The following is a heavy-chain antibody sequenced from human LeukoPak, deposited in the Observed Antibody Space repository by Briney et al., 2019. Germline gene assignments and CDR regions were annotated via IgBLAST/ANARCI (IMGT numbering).Heavy chain of an antibody. CDR1: GFTVSTNY. J-gene: IGHJ4*02. Sequence: GGSLRLSCAASGFTVSTNYMSWVRQAPGKGLEWVSVIYSGDYTYYADSVKGRFTISRVISKNTLYLQMNSLRAEDTAVYYCAVVDNSGWYCHDYWGQGTLVTVSS. CDR3: AVVDNSGWYCHDY. CDR2: IYSGDYT. D-gene: IGHD6-19*01. V-gene: IGHV3-66*01.